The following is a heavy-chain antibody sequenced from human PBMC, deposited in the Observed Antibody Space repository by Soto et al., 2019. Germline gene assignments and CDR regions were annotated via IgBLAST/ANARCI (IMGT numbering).Heavy chain of an antibody. CDR2: ISGYNGRT. D-gene: IGHD2-15*01. CDR1: GYTFGYYG. V-gene: IGHV1-18*01. CDR3: ARYGIGNAVGYFHYYGMDV. J-gene: IGHJ6*02. Sequence: ASVKVSCKTSGYTFGYYGISWVRQAPGQGLEWMGWISGYNGRTDYAQNLQGRVTMTTDTSTSTVYMELRSLRSDDTAVYYCARYGIGNAVGYFHYYGMDVWG.